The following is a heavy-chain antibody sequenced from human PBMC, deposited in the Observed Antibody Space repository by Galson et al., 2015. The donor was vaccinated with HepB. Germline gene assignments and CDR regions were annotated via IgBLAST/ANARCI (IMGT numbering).Heavy chain of an antibody. CDR3: ASPRGYSSGWYEGAFDI. CDR2: INSDGSST. CDR1: GFTFSSYW. J-gene: IGHJ3*02. D-gene: IGHD6-19*01. V-gene: IGHV3-74*01. Sequence: SLRLSCAASGFTFSSYWMHWVRQAPGKGLVWVSRINSDGSSTSYADSVKGRFTISRDNAKNTLYLQMNSLRAEDTAVYYCASPRGYSSGWYEGAFDIWGQGTMVTVSS.